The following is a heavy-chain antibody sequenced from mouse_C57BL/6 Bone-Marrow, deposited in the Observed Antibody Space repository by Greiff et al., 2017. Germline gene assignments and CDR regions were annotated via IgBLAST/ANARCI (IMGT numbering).Heavy chain of an antibody. V-gene: IGHV5-16*02. Sequence: EVKVVESEGGLVQPGSSMKLSCTASGFTFSDYYMAWVRQVPEKGLEWVANINYDGSSTYYLDSLKSRFIISRDNAKNILYLQMSSLKSEDTATYYCARRGVTTNWYFDVWGTGTTVTVSS. J-gene: IGHJ1*03. D-gene: IGHD2-1*01. CDR2: INYDGSST. CDR1: GFTFSDYY. CDR3: ARRGVTTNWYFDV.